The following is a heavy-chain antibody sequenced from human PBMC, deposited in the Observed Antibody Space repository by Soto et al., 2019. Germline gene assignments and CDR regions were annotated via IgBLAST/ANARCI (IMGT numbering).Heavy chain of an antibody. CDR2: FHSSGAT. D-gene: IGHD3-10*01. J-gene: IGHJ4*01. CDR3: ASIWFGDFDY. Sequence: QVQLRESGPGLVKPSQALCLTCTVSGGSISSADYYWSWIRQPPGKGLEWIGYFHSSGATYKDPSLKSRVTISVDTSKNQISLKLDSVTAADTAVYYCASIWFGDFDYWGHGTLVTVSS. CDR1: GGSISSADYY. V-gene: IGHV4-30-4*01.